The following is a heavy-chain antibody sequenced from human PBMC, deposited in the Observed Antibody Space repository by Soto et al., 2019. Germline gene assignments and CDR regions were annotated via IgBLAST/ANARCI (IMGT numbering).Heavy chain of an antibody. Sequence: PSETLSLTCSVSGGSIGSGGYYWSWIRQHPGKGLEWIGYIYYSGSTSYNPSLKSRVTISVDTSKNQFSLKLSSVTAADTAVYYCARGYCSSTSCFDPWGQGTLVTVSS. V-gene: IGHV4-31*03. CDR3: ARGYCSSTSCFDP. J-gene: IGHJ5*02. CDR2: IYYSGST. CDR1: GGSIGSGGYY. D-gene: IGHD2-2*01.